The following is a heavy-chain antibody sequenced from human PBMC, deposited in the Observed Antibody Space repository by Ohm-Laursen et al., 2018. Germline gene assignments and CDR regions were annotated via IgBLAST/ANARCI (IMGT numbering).Heavy chain of an antibody. Sequence: SLRLSCAASGFTFDDYAMHWVRQAPGKGLEWVSGISWNSGSIGYADSVKGRFTISRDNAKNSLYLQMNSLRAEDTALYHCARTDTAMVPDYWGQGTLVTVSS. J-gene: IGHJ4*02. D-gene: IGHD5-18*01. CDR2: ISWNSGSI. CDR3: ARTDTAMVPDY. CDR1: GFTFDDYA. V-gene: IGHV3-9*01.